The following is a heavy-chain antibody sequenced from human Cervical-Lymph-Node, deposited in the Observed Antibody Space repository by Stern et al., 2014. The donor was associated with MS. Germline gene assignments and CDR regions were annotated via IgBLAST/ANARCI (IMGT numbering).Heavy chain of an antibody. CDR2: IYYSGST. CDR3: ARQSSSPTRWYFDL. D-gene: IGHD2-15*01. Sequence: QVQLQESGPGLVKPAETLSLTCSVSGGSTSSSSYYWGWIRQPPGKGLEWIGSIYYSGSTYYNPSLKSRVTISVDPSKGDSSLKITLVTAADTAVYYCARQSSSPTRWYFDLWGRGTLVTVSS. CDR1: GGSTSSSSYY. J-gene: IGHJ2*01. V-gene: IGHV4-39*01.